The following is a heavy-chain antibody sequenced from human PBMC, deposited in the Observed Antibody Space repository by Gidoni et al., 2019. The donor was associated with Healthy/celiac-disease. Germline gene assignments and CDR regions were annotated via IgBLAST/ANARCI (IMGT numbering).Heavy chain of an antibody. CDR3: TRGGVIVNLDY. CDR2: SRSKAYGGTT. Sequence: EVQLVESGGGLVQPGRSLRLSCTASGFTFGDYAMSWVRQAPGKGLEWVGFSRSKAYGGTTEYAASVKGRFTISRDDSKSIAYLQMNSLKTEDTAVYYCTRGGVIVNLDYWGQGTLVTVSS. V-gene: IGHV3-49*04. J-gene: IGHJ4*02. CDR1: GFTFGDYA. D-gene: IGHD3-16*02.